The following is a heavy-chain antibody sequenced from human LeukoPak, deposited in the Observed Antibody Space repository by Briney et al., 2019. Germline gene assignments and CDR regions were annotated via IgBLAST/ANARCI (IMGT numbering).Heavy chain of an antibody. V-gene: IGHV3-48*03. D-gene: IGHD3-22*01. CDR2: ISSSGSTI. CDR3: ARNEETYYYDSSGYMDY. CDR1: GFTFSSYE. J-gene: IGHJ4*02. Sequence: GGSLRLSCAASGFTFSSYEMNWVRQAPGKGLEWVSYISSSGSTIYYADSVKGRFTISRDNAKNSLYLQMNSLRAEDTAVYYCARNEETYYYDSSGYMDYWGQGTLVTVSS.